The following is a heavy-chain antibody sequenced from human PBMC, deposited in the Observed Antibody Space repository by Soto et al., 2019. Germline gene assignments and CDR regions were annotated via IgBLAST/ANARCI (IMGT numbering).Heavy chain of an antibody. CDR2: IKHTGST. Sequence: SETLSLTCTFSGASITSGGYYWTWIRQPPGKGLEWIGEIKHTGSTNYNPSLKSRVTISVDTSKNQFSLNLTSVTAADTAAYYCARGAFRGYSYGYYFDYWGQGALVTVSS. V-gene: IGHV4-34*01. J-gene: IGHJ4*02. CDR1: GASITSGGYY. CDR3: ARGAFRGYSYGYYFDY. D-gene: IGHD5-18*01.